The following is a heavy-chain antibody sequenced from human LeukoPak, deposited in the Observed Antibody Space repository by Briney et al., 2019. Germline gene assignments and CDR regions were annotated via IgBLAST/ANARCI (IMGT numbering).Heavy chain of an antibody. D-gene: IGHD3-10*01. V-gene: IGHV3-30*04. CDR2: ISYDGNTI. CDR3: APDNYGCDY. CDR1: GFIFSNYN. J-gene: IGHJ4*02. Sequence: GGSLRLSCAASGFIFSNYNMHWVRQAPGKGLEWVALISYDGNTIHYADSVKGRFTIARDNSKNTLYLHMNSLRPEDTAIYFCAPDNYGCDYWGPGTLVTVSS.